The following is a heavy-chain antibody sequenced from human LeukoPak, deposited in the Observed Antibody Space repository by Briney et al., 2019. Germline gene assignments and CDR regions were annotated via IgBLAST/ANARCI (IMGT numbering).Heavy chain of an antibody. CDR2: IYYSGST. CDR3: ARADSGSLTDSWFDP. V-gene: IGHV4-31*03. Sequence: SETLSLTCTASGGSISSGGYYWSWLRQHPGKGLEWIGYIYYSGSTYYNPSLKSRVTISVGTSKNQFSLKLSSVTAADTAVYYCARADSGSLTDSWFDPWGQGTLVTVSS. CDR1: GGSISSGGYY. J-gene: IGHJ5*02. D-gene: IGHD1-26*01.